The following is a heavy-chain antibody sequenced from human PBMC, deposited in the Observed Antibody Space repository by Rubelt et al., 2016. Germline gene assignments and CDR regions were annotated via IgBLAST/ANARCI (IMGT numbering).Heavy chain of an antibody. CDR3: AKKAIGGSIGGFDA. V-gene: IGHV3-43*01. Sequence: EVQLVESGGVVVQPGGSLRLSCAASGFPFDDYTMYWVRQAPGKGLEWISLISWGGGDKDYADSVKGRFTVSRDNSKKCRFREMTSLRTEDTALYYCAKKAIGGSIGGFDAWGQGTLVTVSS. CDR1: GFPFDDYT. J-gene: IGHJ4*02. CDR2: ISWGGGDK. D-gene: IGHD3-16*01.